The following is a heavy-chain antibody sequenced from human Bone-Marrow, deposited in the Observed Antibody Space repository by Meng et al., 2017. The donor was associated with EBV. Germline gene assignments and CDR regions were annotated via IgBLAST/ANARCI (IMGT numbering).Heavy chain of an antibody. D-gene: IGHD3-16*01. CDR1: GYTFSRHT. V-gene: IGHV1-69*01. CDR3: ARSRGVDIILTLPFDY. Sequence: QGQLAQSGAEVKKPGSSVKVSCKISGYTFSRHTVSWVRQAPGQGLEWLGGIVPIYGTPNYAQKFRDRVTIDSDESTNTVYMELNSLRSEDTAVYYCARSRGVDIILTLPFDYWGQGTLVTVSS. J-gene: IGHJ4*02. CDR2: IVPIYGTP.